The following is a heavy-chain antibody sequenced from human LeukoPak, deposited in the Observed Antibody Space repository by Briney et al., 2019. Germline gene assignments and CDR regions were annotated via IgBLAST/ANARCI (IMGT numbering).Heavy chain of an antibody. CDR1: GFTFDDYA. D-gene: IGHD3-10*01. Sequence: PGGSLRLSCAASGFTFDDYAMHWVRQAPGKGLEWVSGISWNSGSIGYADSVKGRFTISRDNAKNSLYLQMNSLRAEDTALYYCAKGRLWFGELDAFDIWGQGTMVTVSS. CDR2: ISWNSGSI. V-gene: IGHV3-9*01. J-gene: IGHJ3*02. CDR3: AKGRLWFGELDAFDI.